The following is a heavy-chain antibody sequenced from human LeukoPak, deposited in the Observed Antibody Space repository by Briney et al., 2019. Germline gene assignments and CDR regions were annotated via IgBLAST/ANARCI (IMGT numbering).Heavy chain of an antibody. CDR2: ISWNSSSI. Sequence: GGSLRLSCAASGFTFDDYAMHWVRQAPGKGLEWDSGISWNSSSIGYADSVKGRFTISRDNSKNTLYLQMNSLRAEDTAVYYCAREVYCSSTSCYSYYYYGMDVWGQGTTVTVSS. J-gene: IGHJ6*02. CDR1: GFTFDDYA. CDR3: AREVYCSSTSCYSYYYYGMDV. D-gene: IGHD2-2*01. V-gene: IGHV3-9*01.